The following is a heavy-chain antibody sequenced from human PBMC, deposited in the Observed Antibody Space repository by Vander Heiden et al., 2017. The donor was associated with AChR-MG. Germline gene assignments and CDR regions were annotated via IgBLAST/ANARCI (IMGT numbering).Heavy chain of an antibody. CDR3: ARAEQWGTFDY. Sequence: QVQLVQSGAEVKKPGASVKVSCRASGYTFTSYYMHWVRQAPGQGLEWMGIINPSGGSTSYAQKFQGRVTMTRDTSTSTVYMELSSLRSEDTAVYYCARAEQWGTFDYWGQGTLVTVSS. D-gene: IGHD1-26*01. V-gene: IGHV1-46*01. CDR2: INPSGGST. J-gene: IGHJ4*02. CDR1: GYTFTSYY.